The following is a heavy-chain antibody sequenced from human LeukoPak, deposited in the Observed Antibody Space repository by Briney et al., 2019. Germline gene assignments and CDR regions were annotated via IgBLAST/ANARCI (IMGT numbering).Heavy chain of an antibody. CDR1: GFTFGSYF. D-gene: IGHD3-22*01. CDR2: INPDGSTT. Sequence: GGSLRLSCAASGFTFGSYFMHWFRQAPGKGLLWVSRINPDGSTTTYADSVKGRFTISRDNAKNTLYLHMSSLRAEDTALYYCARGRYYYDPLDYWGQGTLVTVSS. CDR3: ARGRYYYDPLDY. V-gene: IGHV3-74*01. J-gene: IGHJ4*02.